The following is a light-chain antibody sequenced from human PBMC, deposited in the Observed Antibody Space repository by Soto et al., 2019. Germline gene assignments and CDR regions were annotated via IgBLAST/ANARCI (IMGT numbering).Light chain of an antibody. J-gene: IGLJ1*01. CDR1: NIGSKS. CDR3: QVWDSSSDHCV. CDR2: DDS. V-gene: IGLV3-21*02. Sequence: SYDPSHPPPMSASPGQTATLTSRGNNIGSKSVHWYQQKPGQAPILVVYDDSIRPSGIPERFSGSNSGNTATLTISMVEAGDRADYYCQVWDSSSDHCVFGTGTKVTVL.